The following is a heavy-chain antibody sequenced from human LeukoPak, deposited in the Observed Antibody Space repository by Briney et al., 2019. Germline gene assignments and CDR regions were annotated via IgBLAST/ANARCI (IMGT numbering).Heavy chain of an antibody. CDR3: ARVARNHDAFDI. CDR1: GITFSTYW. V-gene: IGHV3-7*01. CDR2: IKEDGSEK. D-gene: IGHD1-14*01. J-gene: IGHJ3*02. Sequence: GESLRLSCAASGITFSTYWMSWVRQAPGKGLEWVANIKEDGSEKYYVDSVKGRFTISRDNAKNSLYLQMNSLRAEDTAVYYCARVARNHDAFDIWGQGTMVTVSS.